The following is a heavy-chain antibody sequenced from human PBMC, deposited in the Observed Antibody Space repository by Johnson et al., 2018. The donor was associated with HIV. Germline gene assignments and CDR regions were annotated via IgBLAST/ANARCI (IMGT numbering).Heavy chain of an antibody. CDR3: ARLTEYYYDTSCREAMQKNDAFDI. D-gene: IGHD3-22*01. V-gene: IGHV3-23*04. Sequence: VQLVESGGGLVQPGGSLRLSCAASGFTFSTYAMSWVRQAPGKGLEWVSSISGSGGSTYYADPGRGRFTISRDNSKNSLYLQMNSLGAEDPALYYCARLTEYYYDTSCREAMQKNDAFDIWGQGTMVTVSS. J-gene: IGHJ3*02. CDR1: GFTFSTYA. CDR2: ISGSGGST.